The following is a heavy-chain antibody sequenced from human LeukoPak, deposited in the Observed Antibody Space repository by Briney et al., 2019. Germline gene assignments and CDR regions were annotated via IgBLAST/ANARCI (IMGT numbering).Heavy chain of an antibody. CDR2: INSDGSST. D-gene: IGHD2-21*02. Sequence: PGRSLRLSCAASGFIFSNYGMHWVRQAPGKGLVWVSRINSDGSSTTYADSVKGRFTISRDNAKNTLFLQMNSLRAEDTAVYYCARGAYCGGDCFSVFAFDIWGQGTMVTVSS. J-gene: IGHJ3*02. CDR1: GFIFSNYG. V-gene: IGHV3-74*01. CDR3: ARGAYCGGDCFSVFAFDI.